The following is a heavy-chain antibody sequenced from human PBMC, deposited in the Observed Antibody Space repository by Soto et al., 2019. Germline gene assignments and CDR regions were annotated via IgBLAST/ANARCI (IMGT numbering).Heavy chain of an antibody. Sequence: SETLSLTCAVYGGSFSGYYWSWIRQPPGKGLEWIGEINHSGSTNYNPSLKSQVTISVDTSKNQFSLKLSSVTAADTAVYYCARGGTIFGVVIMAHFDYWGQGTLVTV. CDR3: ARGGTIFGVVIMAHFDY. D-gene: IGHD3-3*01. V-gene: IGHV4-34*01. CDR1: GGSFSGYY. CDR2: INHSGST. J-gene: IGHJ4*02.